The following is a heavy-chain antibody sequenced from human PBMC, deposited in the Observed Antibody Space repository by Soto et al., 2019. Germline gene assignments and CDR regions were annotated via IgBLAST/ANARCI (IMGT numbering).Heavy chain of an antibody. CDR2: ISYDGSNK. CDR1: GFTFSSYC. Sequence: VGSLILSCGASGFTFSSYCVHWVRQAPGKGLEWVAVISYDGSNKHYADSVKGRFTISRDNSKNTLDLQMNSLRAEDTAVYYCAKDTYYYDRSGYYTYDYWGQGTQVTVSS. V-gene: IGHV3-30*18. J-gene: IGHJ4*02. CDR3: AKDTYYYDRSGYYTYDY. D-gene: IGHD3-22*01.